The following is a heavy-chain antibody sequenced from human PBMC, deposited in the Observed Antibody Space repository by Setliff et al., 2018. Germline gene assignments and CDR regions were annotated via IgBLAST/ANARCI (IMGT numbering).Heavy chain of an antibody. Sequence: ASVKVSCKASGYTFTSYGINWVRQAPGQGLEWMGGIIPIFGTANYAQKFQGRVTMTRDTSTSTVYMELSSLRSEDTAVYYCARDPGYCSGGSCYSGAFDIWGQGTMVTVSS. CDR3: ARDPGYCSGGSCYSGAFDI. CDR1: GYTFTSYG. D-gene: IGHD2-15*01. V-gene: IGHV1-69*05. J-gene: IGHJ3*02. CDR2: IIPIFGTA.